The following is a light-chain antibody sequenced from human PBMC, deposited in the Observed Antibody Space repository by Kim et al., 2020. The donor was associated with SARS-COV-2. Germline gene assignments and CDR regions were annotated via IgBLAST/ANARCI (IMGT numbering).Light chain of an antibody. CDR2: DDS. J-gene: IGLJ2*01. V-gene: IGLV3-21*03. CDR1: NIGSKG. Sequence: APGKTARITCGENNIGSKGVHWYQQKPGQAPVLVVYDDSDRPSGIPERFSGSNSGNTATLTISRVEAGDEADYYCQVWDSSSDHVVFGGGTQLTVL. CDR3: QVWDSSSDHVV.